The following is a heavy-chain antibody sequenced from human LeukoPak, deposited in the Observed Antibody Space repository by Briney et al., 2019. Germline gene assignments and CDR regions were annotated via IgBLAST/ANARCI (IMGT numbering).Heavy chain of an antibody. CDR2: IYYSAST. Sequence: SETLSLTCTVPGGSISSYYWSWIRQPPGKGLEWIGYIYYSASTNYNPSLKSRVTISVDTSKNQFSLKLSSVTAADTAVYYCARSRIAAAAGYDPWGQGTLVTVSS. J-gene: IGHJ5*02. V-gene: IGHV4-59*08. CDR1: GGSISSYY. D-gene: IGHD6-13*01. CDR3: ARSRIAAAAGYDP.